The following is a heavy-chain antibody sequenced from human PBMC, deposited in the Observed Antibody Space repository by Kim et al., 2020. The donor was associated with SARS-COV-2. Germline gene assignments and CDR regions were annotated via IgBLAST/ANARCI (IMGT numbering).Heavy chain of an antibody. D-gene: IGHD2-2*01. CDR2: IYYSGRT. V-gene: IGHV4-59*08. CDR3: ARQGCSSTSCYSFDY. Sequence: SETLSLTCTVSAASISSYYWSWIRQPPGKGLEWIGYIYYSGRTNYNPSLKSRVTMSVDTSKNQFSLKLSSVTAADTAVYYCARQGCSSTSCYSFDYWGQGTLVTVSS. J-gene: IGHJ4*02. CDR1: AASISSYY.